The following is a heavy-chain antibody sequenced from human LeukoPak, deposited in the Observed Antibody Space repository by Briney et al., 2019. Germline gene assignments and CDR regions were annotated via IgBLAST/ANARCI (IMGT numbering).Heavy chain of an antibody. V-gene: IGHV4-59*01. Sequence: SETLSLTCTVSGGSISNKYWSWVRQPPGKGLEWIGHIYYSGSTNYNPSLKSRVTISVDTSKNQFSLKLSSVTAADTAVYYCARVSAGYHYMDVWGKGTTVTVTS. J-gene: IGHJ6*03. D-gene: IGHD6-25*01. CDR3: ARVSAGYHYMDV. CDR1: GGSISNKY. CDR2: IYYSGST.